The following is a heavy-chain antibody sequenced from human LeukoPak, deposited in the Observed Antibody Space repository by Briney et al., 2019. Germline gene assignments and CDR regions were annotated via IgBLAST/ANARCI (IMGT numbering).Heavy chain of an antibody. CDR1: GGSVSTYY. D-gene: IGHD3-22*01. CDR3: ARGGYYYDSSGYYYSSYFDL. J-gene: IGHJ2*01. V-gene: IGHV4-59*02. Sequence: SETLSLTCTVSGGSVSTYYWSWIRQPPGKGLEWIGYIYHSGSTYYNPSLKSRVTISVDGSKNQFSLKLSSVTAADTAVYYCARGGYYYDSSGYYYSSYFDLWGRSTLVTVSS. CDR2: IYHSGST.